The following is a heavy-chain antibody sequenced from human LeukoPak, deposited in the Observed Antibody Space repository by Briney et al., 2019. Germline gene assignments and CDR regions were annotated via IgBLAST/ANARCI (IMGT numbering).Heavy chain of an antibody. J-gene: IGHJ6*03. D-gene: IGHD1-26*01. Sequence: PSETLSLTCTVSGGSISSSSYYWGWIRQPPGKGLEWIVAVYSENTYYNPSLKSRVSISVDTSKNQFSLTMSSVTAADTAVYFCARGLEVRARVGYHYYMDVWGKGTTVTVSS. CDR1: GGSISSSSYY. V-gene: IGHV4-39*07. CDR2: VYSENT. CDR3: ARGLEVRARVGYHYYMDV.